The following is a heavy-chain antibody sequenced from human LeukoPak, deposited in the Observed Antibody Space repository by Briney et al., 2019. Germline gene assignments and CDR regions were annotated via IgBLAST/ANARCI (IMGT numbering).Heavy chain of an antibody. J-gene: IGHJ4*02. D-gene: IGHD3-9*01. CDR2: ISGSGDSI. V-gene: IGHV3-23*01. CDR1: GFTFSNYY. Sequence: PGGSLRLSYAASGFTFSNYYMSWVRQAPGKGLEWVSAISGSGDSIFYADSVKGRFTISRDNSKTTLYVQMNSLGAEDTAVYYCAKSFLTGYSLFDSWGQGTLVTVSS. CDR3: AKSFLTGYSLFDS.